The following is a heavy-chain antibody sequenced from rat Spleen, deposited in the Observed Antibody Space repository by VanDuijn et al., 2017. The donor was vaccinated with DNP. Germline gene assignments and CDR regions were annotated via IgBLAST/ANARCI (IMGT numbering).Heavy chain of an antibody. D-gene: IGHD1-9*01. CDR2: ISAGGSR. Sequence: QVQLKESGPGLVQPSQTLSLTCTVSGFSLTSHGVSWVRQPPGKGLEWIAAISAGGSRYYNSALKSRLSIIKDTSKSQVFLKMNSLQTEDTATYYCARRYYGYNWDYFDYWGQGVMVTVSS. J-gene: IGHJ2*01. CDR3: ARRYYGYNWDYFDY. V-gene: IGHV2S8*01. CDR1: GFSLTSHG.